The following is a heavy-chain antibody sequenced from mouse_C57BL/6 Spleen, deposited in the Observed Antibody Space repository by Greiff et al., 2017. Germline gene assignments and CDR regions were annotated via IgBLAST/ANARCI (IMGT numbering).Heavy chain of an antibody. V-gene: IGHV1-64*01. CDR3: ARITTVVSHFDV. J-gene: IGHJ2*01. Sequence: QLQLQQPGAELVKPGASVKLSCKASGYTFTSYWMHWVKQRPGQGLEWIGMIHPNSGSTNYNEKFKSKATLTVDKSSSTAYMQLSSLTSEDSAVYSCARITTVVSHFDVWGKGTTLTVSS. D-gene: IGHD1-1*01. CDR1: GYTFTSYW. CDR2: IHPNSGST.